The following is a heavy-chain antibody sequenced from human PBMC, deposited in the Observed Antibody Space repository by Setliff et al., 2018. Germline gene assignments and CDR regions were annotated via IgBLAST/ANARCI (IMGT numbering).Heavy chain of an antibody. D-gene: IGHD2-15*01. CDR1: GHSLTSNH. CDR3: IVNMVRPVTGLGS. V-gene: IGHV1-46*01. CDR2: INPNDGYT. J-gene: IGHJ4*02. Sequence: GASVKVSCKASGHSLTSNHFHWGRQAPGKGLEWMGTINPNDGYTIYAPAFQGRVAMTTDTSTGTAYMELSGLTSADTAIYYCIVNMVRPVTGLGSWGPGTLVTVSS.